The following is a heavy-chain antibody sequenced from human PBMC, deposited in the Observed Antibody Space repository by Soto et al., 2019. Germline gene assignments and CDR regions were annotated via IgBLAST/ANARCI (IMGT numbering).Heavy chain of an antibody. V-gene: IGHV1-69*13. CDR2: IIPIFGTA. CDR1: GGTFSSYA. D-gene: IGHD5-18*01. CDR3: ARDGDSYETKIYYYYGMDV. Sequence: GASVKVSCKASGGTFSSYAISWVRQAPGQGLAWMGGIIPIFGTANYAQKFQGRVTITADESTSTAYMELSSLRSEDTAVYYCARDGDSYETKIYYYYGMDVWGQGTTVTVSS. J-gene: IGHJ6*02.